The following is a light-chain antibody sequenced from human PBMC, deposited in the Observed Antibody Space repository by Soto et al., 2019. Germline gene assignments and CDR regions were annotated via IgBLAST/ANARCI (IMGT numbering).Light chain of an antibody. V-gene: IGKV3-20*01. CDR2: GAS. Sequence: EIVLTQSPGTLSLSPGERATLSCRASQSVNSRFLAWYQQKPGQDPRLLMYGASTRATCIPDRFSGSGSVADFTLTISRLEPEDFAVYYCQHYGSSPPMYTFGHGTQLESK. CDR3: QHYGSSPPMYT. CDR1: QSVNSRF. J-gene: IGKJ2*01.